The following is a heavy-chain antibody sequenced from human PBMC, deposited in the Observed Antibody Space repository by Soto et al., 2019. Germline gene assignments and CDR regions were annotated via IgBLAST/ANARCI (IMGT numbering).Heavy chain of an antibody. CDR2: MNPNSGNT. D-gene: IGHD6-13*01. CDR1: GYTFTSYD. Sequence: GASVKVSCKASGYTFTSYDINWVRQATGQGLEWMGWMNPNSGNTGYAQKFQGRVTMTRDTSISTAYMELSSLRSEDTAMYYCARGKEYSSSWMFDPWGQGTLVTVSS. V-gene: IGHV1-8*01. J-gene: IGHJ5*02. CDR3: ARGKEYSSSWMFDP.